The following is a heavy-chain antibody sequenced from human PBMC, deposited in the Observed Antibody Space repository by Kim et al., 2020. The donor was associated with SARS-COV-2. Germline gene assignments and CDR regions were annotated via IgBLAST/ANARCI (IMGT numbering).Heavy chain of an antibody. D-gene: IGHD6-25*01. CDR3: VRANMAASWRGLDV. V-gene: IGHV1-2*02. J-gene: IGHJ6*02. Sequence: ASVKVSCEASGYAFTLGYNIHWVRQAPGQGLEWMGWINANSGGTNYAQKFQGRVTMTRDTSITTAYMELSRLTSDDTAVYYCVRANMAASWRGLDVWGQGTTVTVTS. CDR1: GYAFTLGYN. CDR2: INANSGGT.